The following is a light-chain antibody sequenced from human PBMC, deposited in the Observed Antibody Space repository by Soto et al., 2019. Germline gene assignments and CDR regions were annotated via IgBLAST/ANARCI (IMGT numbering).Light chain of an antibody. V-gene: IGLV1-40*01. CDR2: GNS. CDR3: QSYDSRLSGLV. J-gene: IGLJ1*01. CDR1: SSNIGAGYD. Sequence: QSVLTQPPSVSGAPGQRVTISCTGSSSNIGAGYDVHWYQQLPGTAPKLLIYGNSNRPSGVPDRLSGSKSGTSASLAITGLQAEDEADYYCQSYDSRLSGLVFGTGTKVTVL.